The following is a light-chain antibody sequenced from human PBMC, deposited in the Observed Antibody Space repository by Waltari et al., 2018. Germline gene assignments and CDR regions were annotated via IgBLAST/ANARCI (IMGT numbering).Light chain of an antibody. CDR1: TSDVGRYNY. J-gene: IGLJ2*01. V-gene: IGLV2-11*01. CDR3: CSFAGAYTWI. Sequence: SALTQPRSVSGSPGQSVTISCTGTTSDVGRYNYVSWYQHLPGKAPELLMFDVTQRPSGVPDRFSGSQSANTASLTISVLQPDDEADYYCCSFAGAYTWIFGGGTKVTVL. CDR2: DVT.